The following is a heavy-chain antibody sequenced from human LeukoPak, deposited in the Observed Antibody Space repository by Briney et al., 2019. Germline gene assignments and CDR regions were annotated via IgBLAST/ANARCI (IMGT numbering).Heavy chain of an antibody. CDR3: ARVGYSYGYGHYYGMDV. V-gene: IGHV3-23*01. Sequence: TGGSLRLSCAASGFTFSSYAMSWVRQAPGKGLEWVSAISGSGGSTYYADSVKGRFTISRDNSKNTLYLQMNSLRAGDTAVYYCARVGYSYGYGHYYGMDVWGQGTTVTVSS. D-gene: IGHD5-18*01. CDR2: ISGSGGST. CDR1: GFTFSSYA. J-gene: IGHJ6*02.